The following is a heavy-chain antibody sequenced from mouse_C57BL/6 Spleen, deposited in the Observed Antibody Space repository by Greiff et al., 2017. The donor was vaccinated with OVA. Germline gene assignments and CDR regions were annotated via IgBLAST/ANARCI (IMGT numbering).Heavy chain of an antibody. D-gene: IGHD2-4*01. V-gene: IGHV1-15*01. CDR2: IDPETGGT. CDR3: TREDDYDGRVYYFDY. CDR1: GYPFPDYE. Sequence: QVQLQQSGAELVRPGASVTLSCKASGYPFPDYEMHWVKQTPLHGLEWIGAIDPETGGTAYNQKFKGKAILTADKSSSTAYMERRSLTSEDSAVYYCTREDDYDGRVYYFDYGGQGTTLTVSS. J-gene: IGHJ2*01.